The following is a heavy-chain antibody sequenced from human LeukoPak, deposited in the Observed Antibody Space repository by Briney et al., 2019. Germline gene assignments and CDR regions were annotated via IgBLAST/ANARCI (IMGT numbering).Heavy chain of an antibody. CDR1: GFTFSSYA. D-gene: IGHD3-22*01. V-gene: IGHV3-30*04. CDR3: ARGVLRYYDSSGSPAPFDY. Sequence: PGGSLRLSCAASGFTFSSYAMHWVRQAPGNGLEWVAVISYDGSNKYYADSVKGRFTISRDNSKNTLYLQMNSLRAEDTAVYYCARGVLRYYDSSGSPAPFDYWGQGTLVTVSS. J-gene: IGHJ4*02. CDR2: ISYDGSNK.